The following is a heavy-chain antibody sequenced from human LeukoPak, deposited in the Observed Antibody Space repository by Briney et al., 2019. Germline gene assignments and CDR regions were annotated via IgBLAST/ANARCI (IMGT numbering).Heavy chain of an antibody. V-gene: IGHV4-30-4*01. CDR2: IYYSGST. CDR3: ARARPCEDAFDI. CDR1: RGSISSGDYD. J-gene: IGHJ3*02. Sequence: PSETLSLTCTVSRGSISSGDYDWSWIRQPPGKGLEWIGYIYYSGSTYYNPSLKSRVTISVDTSKNQFSLKLSSVTAADTAVYYCARARPCEDAFDIWGQGTVVTVSS. D-gene: IGHD6-6*01.